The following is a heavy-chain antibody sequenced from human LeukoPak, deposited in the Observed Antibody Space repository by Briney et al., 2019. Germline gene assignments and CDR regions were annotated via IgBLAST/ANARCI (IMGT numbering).Heavy chain of an antibody. CDR1: GFTFSSYG. CDR2: IWYDGSNK. D-gene: IGHD3-3*01. Sequence: GGSLRLSCAASGFTFSSYGMHWVRQAPGKGLEWVAVIWYDGSNKYYADSVKGRFTISRDNSKNTLYLQMNILRAEDTAVYYCARDNYDFWSGYYSPYYYYYYMDVWGKGTTVTASS. CDR3: ARDNYDFWSGYYSPYYYYYYMDV. J-gene: IGHJ6*03. V-gene: IGHV3-33*01.